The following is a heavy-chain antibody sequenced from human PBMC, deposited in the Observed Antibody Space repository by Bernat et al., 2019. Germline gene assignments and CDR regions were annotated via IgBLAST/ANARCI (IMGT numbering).Heavy chain of an antibody. D-gene: IGHD3-22*01. V-gene: IGHV3-33*06. CDR3: AKALTGTSMIVWFDP. CDR1: GFTFSSYG. CDR2: IWYDGSNK. J-gene: IGHJ5*02. Sequence: QVQLVESGGGVVQPGRSLRLSCAASGFTFSSYGMHWVRQAPGKGLEWVAVIWYDGSNKYYADSVKGRFTISRDNSKNTLYLQMNSLRAEDTAVYYCAKALTGTSMIVWFDPWAREPWSPSPQ.